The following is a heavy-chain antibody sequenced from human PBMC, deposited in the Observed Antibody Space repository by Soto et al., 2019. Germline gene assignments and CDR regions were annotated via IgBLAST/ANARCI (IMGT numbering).Heavy chain of an antibody. J-gene: IGHJ5*02. CDR3: ARERGAESATPTNWLDL. V-gene: IGHV4-34*01. CDR2: INHSGST. CDR1: GGSFGGYY. D-gene: IGHD2-15*01. Sequence: SETLSLTCAVYGGSFGGYYWSWVGQRPGKGLEWIGEINHSGSTNYNPSLKSRATISVDTSKNQLSLKLTSVTAADTAVYYCARERGAESATPTNWLDLRSQGNLGLVSS.